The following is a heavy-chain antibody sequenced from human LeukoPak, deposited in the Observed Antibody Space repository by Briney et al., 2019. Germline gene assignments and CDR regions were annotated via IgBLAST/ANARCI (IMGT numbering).Heavy chain of an antibody. CDR2: IYYSGST. V-gene: IGHV4-39*07. Sequence: SETLSLTCTVSGVSISSSSYYWAWVRQPPGKGLEWIGSIYYSGSTYYNPSLKSRVTISVDTSKNQFSLKLSSVTAADTAVYYCARGSLGDGPWGQGTLVTVSS. J-gene: IGHJ5*02. D-gene: IGHD3-3*01. CDR3: ARGSLGDGP. CDR1: GVSISSSSYY.